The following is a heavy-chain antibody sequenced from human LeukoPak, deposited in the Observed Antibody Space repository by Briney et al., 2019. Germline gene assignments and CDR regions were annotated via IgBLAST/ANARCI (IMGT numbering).Heavy chain of an antibody. D-gene: IGHD2-15*01. J-gene: IGHJ5*02. Sequence: ASVKVSCXASGYTFTSYDINWVRQATGQGLEWMGWMNPNSGNTGYAQKLQGRVTMTRNTSISTAYMELSSLRSQATAVYYCARLNGGSCYFCTGDWFDPWGQGTLVTVSS. CDR2: MNPNSGNT. V-gene: IGHV1-8*01. CDR1: GYTFTSYD. CDR3: ARLNGGSCYFCTGDWFDP.